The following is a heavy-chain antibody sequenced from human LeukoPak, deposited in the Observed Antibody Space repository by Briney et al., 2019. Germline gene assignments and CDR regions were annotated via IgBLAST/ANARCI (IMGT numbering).Heavy chain of an antibody. CDR3: AKDSRWLAPIDY. CDR2: ISGSGGST. J-gene: IGHJ4*02. V-gene: IGHV3-23*01. CDR1: GFTFSIYG. D-gene: IGHD6-19*01. Sequence: RGTLRLSCAASGFTFSIYGMSSVPQAPGNGLEWVSAISGSGGSTYYADSVKGRFTISRDNSKNTLYLQTNSLRAEDTAVYYCAKDSRWLAPIDYWGQGTLVTVSS.